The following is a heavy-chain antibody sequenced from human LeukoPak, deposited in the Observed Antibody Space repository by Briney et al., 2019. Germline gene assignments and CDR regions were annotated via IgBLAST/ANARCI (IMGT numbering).Heavy chain of an antibody. V-gene: IGHV4-39*02. D-gene: IGHD3-22*01. CDR2: MYYSGNT. CDR3: ARVVEGYYYYIDV. CDR1: GGSINSSSYY. Sequence: SETLSLTCTVSGGSINSSSYYWGWIRQPPGEGLEWIGSMYYSGNTYYKPSLRSRVTISVDTSKNLFSLKLRSVTAADTAVYYCARVVEGYYYYIDVWGKGTTVTVSS. J-gene: IGHJ6*03.